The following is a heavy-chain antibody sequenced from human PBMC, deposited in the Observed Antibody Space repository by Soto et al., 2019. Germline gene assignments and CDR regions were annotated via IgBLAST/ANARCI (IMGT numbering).Heavy chain of an antibody. J-gene: IGHJ4*02. V-gene: IGHV1-69*01. CDR2: IVPIDGST. CDR3: ATSFTKSPRGGVAFDY. D-gene: IGHD3-3*01. Sequence: QVQLVQSGAEVKKPGSSVKVSCTTSGGTISSFGMNWVRQAPGQGLEWMGGIVPIDGSTKYAEKFQGRVTITADASTSTVYMDLSSLRSEDTAVYYCATSFTKSPRGGVAFDYWGQGTLLTVSP. CDR1: GGTISSFG.